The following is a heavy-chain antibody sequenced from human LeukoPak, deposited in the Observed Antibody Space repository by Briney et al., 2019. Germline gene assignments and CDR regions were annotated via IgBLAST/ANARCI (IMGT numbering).Heavy chain of an antibody. D-gene: IGHD2-15*01. J-gene: IGHJ4*02. V-gene: IGHV3-30*02. CDR2: IRYDGSNK. Sequence: GGSLRLSCAASGFTFSSYGMHWVRQAPGKGLEWVAFIRYDGSNKYYADSVKGRFTISRDNSKNTLYLQMNSLRAEDTAVYYCAKDPGHCSGGSCLLLYFDYWGQGTLVTVSS. CDR1: GFTFSSYG. CDR3: AKDPGHCSGGSCLLLYFDY.